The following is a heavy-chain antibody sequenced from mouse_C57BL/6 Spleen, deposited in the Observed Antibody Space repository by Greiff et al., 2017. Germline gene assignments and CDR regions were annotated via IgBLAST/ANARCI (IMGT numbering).Heavy chain of an antibody. J-gene: IGHJ4*01. Sequence: EVHLVESGGGLVKPGGSLKLSCAASGFTFSDSGMHWVRQAPEKGLEWVAYISSGSSTIYYADTVKGRFTISRDNAKNTLFLQMTSLMSEDTAMYYCARRITTVVATDAMDYWGQGTSVTVSS. V-gene: IGHV5-17*01. D-gene: IGHD1-1*01. CDR3: ARRITTVVATDAMDY. CDR1: GFTFSDSG. CDR2: ISSGSSTI.